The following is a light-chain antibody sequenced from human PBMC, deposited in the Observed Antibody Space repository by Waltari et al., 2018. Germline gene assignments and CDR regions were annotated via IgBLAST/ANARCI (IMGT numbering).Light chain of an antibody. J-gene: IGKJ1*01. CDR3: QQYYTDLPT. CDR1: QGVRSY. Sequence: AIRITQSPSSLSASTGDRVSITCRASQGVRSYLAWFHQKPGKPPKLLIYAASPLHSGVPSRFSGSGSGTDFTLTISCLQSEDFAIYYCQQYYTDLPTFGQGTRVEIK. CDR2: AAS. V-gene: IGKV1-8*01.